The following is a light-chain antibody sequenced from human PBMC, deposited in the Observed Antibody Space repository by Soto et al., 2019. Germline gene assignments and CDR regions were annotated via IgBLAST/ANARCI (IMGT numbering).Light chain of an antibody. Sequence: EIVMTQSPATLSVSPGERATLSCRASQSVNSNLAWYQQKPGQAPRLLIYGASSRATDIPARFSGSGSGTDFTLTISSLQSEDSAVYYCHQYNRWPPYTFGQGTKLEIK. V-gene: IGKV3-15*01. CDR3: HQYNRWPPYT. J-gene: IGKJ2*01. CDR1: QSVNSN. CDR2: GAS.